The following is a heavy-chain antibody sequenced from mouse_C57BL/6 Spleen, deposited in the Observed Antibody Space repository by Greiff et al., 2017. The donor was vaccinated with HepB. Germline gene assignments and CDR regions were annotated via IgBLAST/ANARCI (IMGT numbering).Heavy chain of an antibody. J-gene: IGHJ2*01. CDR2: INPYNGDT. CDR3: AKVYCNYAPHYFDY. CDR1: GYSFTGYF. Sequence: VQLQQSGPELVKPGDSVKISCKASGYSFTGYFMNWVMQSHGKSLEWIGRINPYNGDTFYNQKFKGKATLTVDKSSSTAHMELRSLTSEDSAVYYCAKVYCNYAPHYFDYWGQGTTLTVSS. V-gene: IGHV1-20*01. D-gene: IGHD2-1*01.